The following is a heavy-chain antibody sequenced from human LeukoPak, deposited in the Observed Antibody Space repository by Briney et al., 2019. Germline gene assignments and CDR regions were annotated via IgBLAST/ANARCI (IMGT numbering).Heavy chain of an antibody. V-gene: IGHV1-69*13. D-gene: IGHD3-22*01. CDR3: AREGPADTTMIEVVSLGDAFDI. J-gene: IGHJ3*02. CDR2: IIPIFGTA. CDR1: GGTFSSYA. Sequence: SVMVSCKASGGTFSSYAISWVRQAPGQGLEWMGGIIPIFGTANYAQKFQGRVTITADESTSTAYTELSSLRSEDTAVYYCAREGPADTTMIEVVSLGDAFDIWGQGTMVTVSS.